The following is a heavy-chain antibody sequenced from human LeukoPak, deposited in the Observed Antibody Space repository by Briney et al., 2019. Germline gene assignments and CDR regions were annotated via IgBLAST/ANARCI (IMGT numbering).Heavy chain of an antibody. Sequence: GGSLRLSCAASGFAFSSYAMRWVRQPPDKVLEWVAFISYDGSNKYYADSVKGRFTISRDNSKNTLYLQMNSLRAEDTAVYYCARDWALDGYAEFDYWGQGTLVTVSS. CDR2: ISYDGSNK. V-gene: IGHV3-30-3*01. CDR1: GFAFSSYA. D-gene: IGHD2-2*01. CDR3: ARDWALDGYAEFDY. J-gene: IGHJ4*02.